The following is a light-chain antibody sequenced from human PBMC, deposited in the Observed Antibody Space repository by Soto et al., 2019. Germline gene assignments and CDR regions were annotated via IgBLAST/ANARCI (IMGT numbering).Light chain of an antibody. Sequence: QSALTQPASVSGSPGQSITISCTGTSSDVGGYNYVSWYQQHPGKDPKLMIYDVSNRPYGVSNRFSGSKSGNTASLTLSGLQAEDEADYYCSSYTSSSTYVVFGGGTKLTVL. CDR2: DVS. CDR1: SSDVGGYNY. J-gene: IGLJ2*01. V-gene: IGLV2-14*01. CDR3: SSYTSSSTYVV.